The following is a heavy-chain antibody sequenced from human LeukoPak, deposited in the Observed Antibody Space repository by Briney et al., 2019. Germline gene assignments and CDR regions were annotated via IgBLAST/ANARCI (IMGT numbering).Heavy chain of an antibody. CDR2: IYYSGST. Sequence: SETLSLTCTVSGDSVRTNNYYWSWIRQPPGKGLEWIGYIYYSGSTNYNPSLKSRVTISVDTSKNQFSLKLSSVTAADTAVYYCARAVEWLPYYFDYWGQGTLVTVSS. CDR3: ARAVEWLPYYFDY. D-gene: IGHD6-19*01. V-gene: IGHV4-61*01. CDR1: GDSVRTNNYY. J-gene: IGHJ4*02.